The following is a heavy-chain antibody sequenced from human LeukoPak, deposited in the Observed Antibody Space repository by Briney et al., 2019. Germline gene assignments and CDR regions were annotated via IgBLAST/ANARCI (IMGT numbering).Heavy chain of an antibody. J-gene: IGHJ5*02. CDR1: AYSISDGWV. Sequence: SGTLSLTCTVSAYSISDGWVWGMIRQPPGKGLEWIGSIYHSGTTYYNPPLKRRVTMSVDTSNNQFSLKLTSVTAADTAMYYCSRLSHVAGAPKVSWFDPWGQGALVTVSS. CDR2: IYHSGTT. D-gene: IGHD1-26*01. CDR3: SRLSHVAGAPKVSWFDP. V-gene: IGHV4-38-2*02.